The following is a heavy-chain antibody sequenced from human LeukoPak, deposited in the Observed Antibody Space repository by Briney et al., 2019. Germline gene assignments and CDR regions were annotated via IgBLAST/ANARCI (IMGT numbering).Heavy chain of an antibody. CDR3: ARATSITVIVVAKYYFDY. D-gene: IGHD3-22*01. CDR2: INHSGST. V-gene: IGHV4-34*01. Sequence: PSETLSLTCAVYGGSFSAYYWSWIRQPPEEGLEWIGEINHSGSTNYNPSLKSRVTISVDTSKNQFSLKLSSVTAADTAVYYCARATSITVIVVAKYYFDYWGQGALVTVSS. CDR1: GGSFSAYY. J-gene: IGHJ4*02.